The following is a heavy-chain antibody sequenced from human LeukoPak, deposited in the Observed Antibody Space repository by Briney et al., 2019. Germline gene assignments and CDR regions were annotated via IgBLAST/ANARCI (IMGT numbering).Heavy chain of an antibody. CDR1: GFTFSTYA. CDR2: ISGSGGTT. D-gene: IGHD6-13*01. Sequence: PGGSLRLSCAASGFTFSTYAMSWVRQAPGKGLEWVSAISGSGGTTYYADSVKGRFTISRDNSKNTLYLQMNSLRAEDTAVYYCAKDEIAARSPYYFDYWGQGTLVTVSS. J-gene: IGHJ4*02. V-gene: IGHV3-23*01. CDR3: AKDEIAARSPYYFDY.